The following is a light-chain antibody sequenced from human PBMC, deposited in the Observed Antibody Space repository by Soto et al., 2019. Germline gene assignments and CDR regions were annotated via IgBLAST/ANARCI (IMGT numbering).Light chain of an antibody. J-gene: IGKJ1*01. CDR3: QQYNGWLWT. CDR1: QSVSGN. Sequence: IVMTQSPATLSVSPGERVTLSCRVSQSVSGNLAWYQQKPGQAPRLLIYGAVTRATGIPARFSGRGSGTEFTLTITSLQSEDFAVYFCQQYNGWLWTFGQGTKVDIK. V-gene: IGKV3D-15*01. CDR2: GAV.